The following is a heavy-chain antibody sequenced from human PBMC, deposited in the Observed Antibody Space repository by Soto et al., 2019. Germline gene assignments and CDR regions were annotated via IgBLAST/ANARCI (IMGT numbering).Heavy chain of an antibody. CDR2: ISSSSTI. CDR1: GFTFSSYS. V-gene: IGHV3-48*02. Sequence: GGSLRLSCAASGFTFSSYSMNWVRQAPGKGLEWVSYISSSSTIYYADSVKGRFTISRDNAKNSLYLQMNSLRDEDTAVYYCARDVGYCGSTSCHYYYYMDVWGKGTTVTVSS. J-gene: IGHJ6*03. CDR3: ARDVGYCGSTSCHYYYYMDV. D-gene: IGHD2-2*01.